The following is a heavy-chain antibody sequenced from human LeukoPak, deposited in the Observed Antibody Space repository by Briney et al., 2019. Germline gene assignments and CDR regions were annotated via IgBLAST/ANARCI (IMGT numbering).Heavy chain of an antibody. Sequence: PGGSLRLSCAASGFTFSSYSMIWVRQAPGKGLEWVSSISSSSSYIYYADSVKGRFTISRDNAKNSLYLQMNSLRAEDTAVYYCARLNRYSSSWYWSSDYYYGMDVWGQGTTVTVSS. D-gene: IGHD6-13*01. CDR1: GFTFSSYS. CDR3: ARLNRYSSSWYWSSDYYYGMDV. CDR2: ISSSSSYI. V-gene: IGHV3-21*01. J-gene: IGHJ6*02.